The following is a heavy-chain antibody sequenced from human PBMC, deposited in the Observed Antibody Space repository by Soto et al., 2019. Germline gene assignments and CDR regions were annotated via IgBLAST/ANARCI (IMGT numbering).Heavy chain of an antibody. CDR3: ARGASRQVLVHNYGMDV. Sequence: QVQLVQSGAEVVKPGALVKVSCKASGYTFRDYYVHWVRQAPGQGLEWMGWINPNSAGTDYAQKFQGRVTMTKDTSISTAYMELSSLRSDDTAVYYCARGASRQVLVHNYGMDVWGQGTTVTVSS. CDR2: INPNSAGT. V-gene: IGHV1-2*02. CDR1: GYTFRDYY. D-gene: IGHD3-10*01. J-gene: IGHJ6*02.